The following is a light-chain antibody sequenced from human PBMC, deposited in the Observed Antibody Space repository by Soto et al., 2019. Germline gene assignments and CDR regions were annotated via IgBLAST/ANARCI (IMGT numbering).Light chain of an antibody. V-gene: IGLV2-14*01. Sequence: QSALTQPATVSGSPGQPITISCTGTSSDVGGYDYVSWYQQHPGKVPKLIIYEVSIRASGVSNRFSASKSANTASLTISGLQPEDEADYYCSSCTGSGTLFGGGTTLTVL. CDR3: SSCTGSGTL. CDR1: SSDVGGYDY. CDR2: EVS. J-gene: IGLJ3*02.